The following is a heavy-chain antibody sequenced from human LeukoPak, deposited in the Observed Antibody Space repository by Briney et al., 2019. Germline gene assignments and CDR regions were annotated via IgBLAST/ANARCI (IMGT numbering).Heavy chain of an antibody. CDR1: GFTFSSYW. V-gene: IGHV3-74*01. D-gene: IGHD3-9*01. J-gene: IGHJ3*01. Sequence: GGSLRLSCAASGFTFSSYWMHWVRQAPGKGPVWVSHIDGDGSGADYADSVRGRFTISRDNAKKTLYLQMNSLRAEDTAVYYCATDLYVAYYDILIGSPNALDVWGQGTMVTVSS. CDR2: IDGDGSGA. CDR3: ATDLYVAYYDILIGSPNALDV.